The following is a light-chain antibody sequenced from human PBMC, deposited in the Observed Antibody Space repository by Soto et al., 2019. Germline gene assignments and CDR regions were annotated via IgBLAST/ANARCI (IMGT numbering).Light chain of an antibody. CDR1: SSDVGGYKY. CDR3: IAYTMNSILL. Sequence: QSALTQPASVSGSPGQSITISCTGTSSDVGGYKYVSWYQHHPDKAPKLIISEVNKRPSGISNRFSGSKSGNTASLTISGLQAEDEADYYCIAYTMNSILLFGGGTKVTVL. J-gene: IGLJ3*02. CDR2: EVN. V-gene: IGLV2-14*01.